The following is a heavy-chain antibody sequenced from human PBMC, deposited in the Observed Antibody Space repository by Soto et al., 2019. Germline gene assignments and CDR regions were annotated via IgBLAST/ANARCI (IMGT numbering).Heavy chain of an antibody. Sequence: GGSLRLSCVASGFTFSSYSMNWVRRAPGKGLEWVSTLTGSSVATYYADSVKGRFTISRDNSKSTLFVQMNSLRAEDTALYYCAKRGIVGATEFDSWGQGTLVNVSS. CDR2: LTGSSVAT. J-gene: IGHJ4*02. V-gene: IGHV3-23*01. CDR3: AKRGIVGATEFDS. D-gene: IGHD1-26*01. CDR1: GFTFSSYS.